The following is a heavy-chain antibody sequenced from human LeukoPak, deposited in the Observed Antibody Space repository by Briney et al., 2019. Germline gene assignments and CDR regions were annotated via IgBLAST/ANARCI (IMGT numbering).Heavy chain of an antibody. CDR3: ARGSGGATKTYNWFDP. CDR2: INHSGST. D-gene: IGHD3-16*01. J-gene: IGHJ5*02. Sequence: SETLSFTCAVYGGSFSGYYWSWIRQPPGKGLEWIGEINHSGSTNYNPSLKSRVTISVDTSKNQFSLKLSSVTAADTAVYYCARGSGGATKTYNWFDPWGQGTLVTVSS. CDR1: GGSFSGYY. V-gene: IGHV4-34*01.